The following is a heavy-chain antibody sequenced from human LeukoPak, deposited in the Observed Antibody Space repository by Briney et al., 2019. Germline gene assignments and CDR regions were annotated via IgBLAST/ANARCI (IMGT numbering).Heavy chain of an antibody. CDR1: GWPFSGCY. CDR3: TREYDTSSTAFDI. J-gene: IGHJ3*02. V-gene: IGHV4-34*01. D-gene: IGHD5/OR15-5a*01. CDR2: ISHRGNT. Sequence: SETLSLTCGVYGWPFSGCYWSWIRQPPGKGLEWIGEISHRGNTNYNPSLKSRVTISLDTSKKQFSLKVTSVTAADTAVYYCTREYDTSSTAFDIWGQGTMVTVSS.